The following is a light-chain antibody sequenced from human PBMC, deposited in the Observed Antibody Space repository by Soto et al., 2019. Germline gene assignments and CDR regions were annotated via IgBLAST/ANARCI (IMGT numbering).Light chain of an antibody. J-gene: IGLJ1*01. CDR2: ETS. CDR1: SSDFGSYKF. V-gene: IGLV2-23*01. Sequence: QSALTQPASVSGSPGQSVTISCTGTSSDFGSYKFVSWYQHHPGTVPKVIIYETSKRPSGVSDRFSGSKSGNTASLIISGLQAEDEADYYCFSFTSTNTHVFGSGTKVTVL. CDR3: FSFTSTNTHV.